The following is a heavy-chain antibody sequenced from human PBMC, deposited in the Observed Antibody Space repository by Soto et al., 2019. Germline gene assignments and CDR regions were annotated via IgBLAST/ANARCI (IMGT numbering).Heavy chain of an antibody. J-gene: IGHJ4*02. CDR3: EREDVDTTRVYFDY. D-gene: IGHD3-10*01. Sequence: QVQLVESVGGLVKPGWSLRLSCAASGFTLSDYYMSWIRQAPGKGLEWVSDISSSSTYTNYADSVKGRFTISRDNAKKSLYLQRDSLRAEDSAVYYCEREDVDTTRVYFDYWGQGNLVTVSS. V-gene: IGHV3-11*06. CDR1: GFTLSDYY. CDR2: ISSSSTYT.